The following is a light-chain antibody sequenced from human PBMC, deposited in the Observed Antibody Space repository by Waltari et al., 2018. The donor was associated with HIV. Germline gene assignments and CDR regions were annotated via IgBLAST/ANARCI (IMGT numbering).Light chain of an antibody. CDR2: GAS. CDR1: QSVSSSY. CDR3: QQYGSSHT. J-gene: IGKJ4*01. V-gene: IGKV3-20*01. Sequence: SSRARQSVSSSYLAWYQQKPGQAPRLLIYGASSRATGIPDRFSGSGSGTDFTLTISRLEPEDFAVYYCQQYGSSHTFGGGTKVEIK.